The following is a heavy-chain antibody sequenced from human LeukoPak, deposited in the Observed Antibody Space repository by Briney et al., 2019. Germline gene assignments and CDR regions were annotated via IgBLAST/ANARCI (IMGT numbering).Heavy chain of an antibody. Sequence: GGSLRLSCAASGFTFSSYGMHWVRQAPGKGLEWVAVIWYDGSNKYHADSVKGRFTISRDNSKNTLYLQMNSLRAEDTAVYYCAGDKGLATSYYYDSSGYCLDYWGQGTLVTVSS. D-gene: IGHD3-22*01. CDR3: AGDKGLATSYYYDSSGYCLDY. J-gene: IGHJ4*02. CDR2: IWYDGSNK. CDR1: GFTFSSYG. V-gene: IGHV3-33*01.